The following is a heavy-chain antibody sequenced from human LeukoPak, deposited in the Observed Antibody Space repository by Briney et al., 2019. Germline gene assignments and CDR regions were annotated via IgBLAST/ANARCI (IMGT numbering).Heavy chain of an antibody. V-gene: IGHV1-18*01. CDR1: GYTFASYG. CDR3: ARVTGWYNYDY. Sequence: GASVKVSCKASGYTFASYGISWVRQVPGQGLEWMGWISAYNGNTNYAQKLQGRVTMTTDTSTSTAYVELRSLRSDDTAMYYCARVTGWYNYDYWGQGTLVTVSS. D-gene: IGHD1-20*01. CDR2: ISAYNGNT. J-gene: IGHJ4*02.